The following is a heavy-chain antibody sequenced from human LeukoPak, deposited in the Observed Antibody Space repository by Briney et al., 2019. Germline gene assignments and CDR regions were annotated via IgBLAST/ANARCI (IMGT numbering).Heavy chain of an antibody. J-gene: IGHJ4*02. CDR2: IIPIFGTA. D-gene: IGHD3-10*01. Sequence: SVTVSCKASGGTFSSYAISWVRQAPGQGLEWMGGIIPIFGTANYAQKFQGRVTITADESTSTAYMELSSLRSEDTAVYYCARDNLFRNYYGSGSYYYFDYWGQGTLVTVFS. CDR3: ARDNLFRNYYGSGSYYYFDY. CDR1: GGTFSSYA. V-gene: IGHV1-69*01.